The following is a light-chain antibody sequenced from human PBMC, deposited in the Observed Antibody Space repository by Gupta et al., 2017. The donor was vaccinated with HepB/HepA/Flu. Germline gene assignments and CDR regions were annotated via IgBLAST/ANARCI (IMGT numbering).Light chain of an antibody. CDR3: RQGLQPLLT. Sequence: DIMMTQSPISLPVSPGEPASISCRSSQSLLHSNGYNYLDWYLQKPGQSPQLLIYLGSNRASGVPDRFSGSGSGTDFTLQISRVEAEDVGVYYCRQGLQPLLTFGGGTKVEIK. CDR1: QSLLHSNGYNY. J-gene: IGKJ4*01. CDR2: LGS. V-gene: IGKV2-28*01.